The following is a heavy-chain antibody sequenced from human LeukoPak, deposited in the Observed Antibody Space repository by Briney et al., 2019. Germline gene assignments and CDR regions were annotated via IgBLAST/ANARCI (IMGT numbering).Heavy chain of an antibody. CDR1: GGSISSGGYS. Sequence: SETLSLTCAVSGGSISSGGYSWSWIRQPPGKGLEWIGYIYHSGSTYYNPSLKSRVTISVDRSKNQFSLKLSSVTAADTAVYYCARAGYDSSGYYFRAFDIWGQGTMVTVSS. V-gene: IGHV4-30-2*01. J-gene: IGHJ3*02. D-gene: IGHD3-22*01. CDR3: ARAGYDSSGYYFRAFDI. CDR2: IYHSGST.